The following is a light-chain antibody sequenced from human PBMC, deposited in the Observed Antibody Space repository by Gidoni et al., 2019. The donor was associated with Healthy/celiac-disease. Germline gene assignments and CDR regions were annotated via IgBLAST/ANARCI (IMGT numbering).Light chain of an antibody. V-gene: IGLV3-19*01. CDR1: SLRRYY. Sequence: SSELTQDPAVSVALGHTVRITCQGDSLRRYYASWYQQKPGQAPVPVIYGKHNRPSGIPYRFSCSSSGNTASLTITGAQAEDEADYYCNSRDSSGNHWLFGGGTKLTVL. CDR2: GKH. CDR3: NSRDSSGNHWL. J-gene: IGLJ3*02.